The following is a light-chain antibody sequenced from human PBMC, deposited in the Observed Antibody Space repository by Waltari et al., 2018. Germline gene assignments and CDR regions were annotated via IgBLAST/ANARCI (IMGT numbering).Light chain of an antibody. CDR3: QHYVRLPVT. Sequence: EIVLTQSPGTLSLSPGERATPSCRASQSVSRSLAWYQQKSGQAPRLLIYGASSRATGVPDRFSGSGSGTDFSLTISRLEPEDFAVYYCQHYVRLPVTFGQGTKVEIK. V-gene: IGKV3-20*01. J-gene: IGKJ1*01. CDR1: QSVSRS. CDR2: GAS.